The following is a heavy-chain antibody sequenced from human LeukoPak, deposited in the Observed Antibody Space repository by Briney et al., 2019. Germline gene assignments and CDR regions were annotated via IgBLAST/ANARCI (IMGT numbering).Heavy chain of an antibody. V-gene: IGHV3-7*01. CDR2: IKPDGSAT. CDR3: ARGGGSSS. J-gene: IGHJ5*02. Sequence: PGGSLRLSCAASGFPFSDFWMGWVRQAPGKGLEWVANIKPDGSATNYVDSVKGRFTISRDNAKNSLDLQMNSLRAEDTAVYYCARGGGSSSWGQGTLVTVSS. D-gene: IGHD6-6*01. CDR1: GFPFSDFW.